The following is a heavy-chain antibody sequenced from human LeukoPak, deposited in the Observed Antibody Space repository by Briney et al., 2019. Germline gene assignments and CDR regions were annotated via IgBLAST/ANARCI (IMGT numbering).Heavy chain of an antibody. CDR2: IRYDGSKK. J-gene: IGHJ5*02. Sequence: GGSLRLSCAASGFTFSTYGMHWVRQAPGKGLEWVTFIRYDGSKKYYADSVKGRYTISRDNSKNTLYLQMNSLSAEDTAVYYCAKDSGWIGPWGQGTLVTVSS. V-gene: IGHV3-30*02. CDR3: AKDSGWIGP. CDR1: GFTFSTYG. D-gene: IGHD3-10*01.